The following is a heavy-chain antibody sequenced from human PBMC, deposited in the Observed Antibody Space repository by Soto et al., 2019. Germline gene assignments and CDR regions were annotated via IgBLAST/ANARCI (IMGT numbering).Heavy chain of an antibody. CDR2: IQYNGYS. V-gene: IGHV4-59*12. CDR3: TKDKHWYGMDV. D-gene: IGHD1-1*01. J-gene: IGHJ6*02. CDR1: GGSITNYY. Sequence: SETLSLTCTVSGGSITNYYCSWFRQPPGKGLEWIGYIQYNGYSAYNLSLKRRVTMSMDTSKNPLYLQMNSLRAEDTALYYCTKDKHWYGMDVWGQGTTVTVSS.